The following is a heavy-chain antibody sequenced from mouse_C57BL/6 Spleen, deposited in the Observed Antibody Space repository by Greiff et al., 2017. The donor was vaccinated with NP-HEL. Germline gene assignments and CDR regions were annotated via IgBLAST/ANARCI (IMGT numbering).Heavy chain of an antibody. CDR3: ARVGDSSVFAY. J-gene: IGHJ3*01. CDR2: IYPGDGDT. V-gene: IGHV1-80*01. D-gene: IGHD3-2*02. Sequence: QVHVKQSGAELVKPGASVKISCKASGYAFSSYWMNWVKQRPGKGLEWIGQIYPGDGDTNYNGKFKGKATLTADKSSSTAYMQLSSLTSEDSAVYFCARVGDSSVFAYWGQGTLVTVSA. CDR1: GYAFSSYW.